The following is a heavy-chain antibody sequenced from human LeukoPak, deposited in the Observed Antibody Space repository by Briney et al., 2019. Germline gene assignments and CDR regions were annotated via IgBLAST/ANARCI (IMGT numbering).Heavy chain of an antibody. D-gene: IGHD5-18*01. CDR1: GGSISSGGYY. V-gene: IGHV4-31*03. J-gene: IGHJ4*02. CDR2: IYYSGST. CDR3: ATRGYSYGYVAY. Sequence: SETLSLTCTVSGGSISSGGYYWSWIRQHPGKGLEWIGYIYYSGSTYYNPSLKSRVTISVDTSKNQFSLKLSSVTAADTAVYYYATRGYSYGYVAYWGQGTLVTVSS.